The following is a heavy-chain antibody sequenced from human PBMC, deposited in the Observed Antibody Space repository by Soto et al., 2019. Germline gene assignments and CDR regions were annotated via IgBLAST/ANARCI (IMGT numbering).Heavy chain of an antibody. CDR3: AAVIVVVMYPDY. J-gene: IGHJ4*02. V-gene: IGHV3-23*01. Sequence: EVQLLESGGGLVQPGGSLRLSCAASGFTFSSYAMSWVRQAPGKGLEWVSAISGSGGRTYYADSVKGRFTISRDNSKNTLYLQMNSLRAEDTGVYYGAAVIVVVMYPDYWGQGTLVTVSS. D-gene: IGHD3-22*01. CDR2: ISGSGGRT. CDR1: GFTFSSYA.